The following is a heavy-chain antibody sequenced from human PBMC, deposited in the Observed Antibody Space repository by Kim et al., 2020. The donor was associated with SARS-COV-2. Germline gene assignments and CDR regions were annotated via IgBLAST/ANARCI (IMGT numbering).Heavy chain of an antibody. V-gene: IGHV3-21*06. CDR3: ARDLLEQWRLGQSGMDV. Sequence: GGSLRLSCAASGFTFSSYSMNWVRQAPGKGLEWVSSISSSSSYIYYADSVKGRFTISRDNAKNSLYLQMNSLRAEDTAVYYCARDLLEQWRLGQSGMDVWGQGSKVTVSS. CDR2: ISSSSSYI. D-gene: IGHD6-19*01. J-gene: IGHJ6*01. CDR1: GFTFSSYS.